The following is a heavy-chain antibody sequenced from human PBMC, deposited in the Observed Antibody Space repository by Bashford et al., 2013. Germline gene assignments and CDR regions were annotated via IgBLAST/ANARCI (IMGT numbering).Heavy chain of an antibody. CDR2: IYSGGNT. D-gene: IGHD2-15*01. Sequence: VRQAPGKGLEWVSVIYSGGNTYHADSVKGRFAISRDNSNSTLYLRMVSLRAEDTAVYFCAKGLTADYWSDGSFYEVFSYFDYWGQGNLVTVSS. J-gene: IGHJ4*02. CDR3: AKGLTADYWSDGSFYEVFSYFDY. V-gene: IGHV3-53*01.